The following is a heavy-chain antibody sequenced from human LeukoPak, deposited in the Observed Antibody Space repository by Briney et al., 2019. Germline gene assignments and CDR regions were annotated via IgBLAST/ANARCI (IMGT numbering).Heavy chain of an antibody. CDR3: ARDSSGGYGTFDY. CDR2: ISSSGST. CDR1: GGSITSNYY. D-gene: IGHD2-8*02. V-gene: IGHV4-30-4*01. J-gene: IGHJ4*02. Sequence: SETLSLTCSVSGGSITSNYYWSWIRQPPGKGLEWIGYISSSGSTYYNPSLRSRVTMSLDTSNNQFSLRLSSVTAADTAVYYCARDSSGGYGTFDYWGQGTLVTVSS.